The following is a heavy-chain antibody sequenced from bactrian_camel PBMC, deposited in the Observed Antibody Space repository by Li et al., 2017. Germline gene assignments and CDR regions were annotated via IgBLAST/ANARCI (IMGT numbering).Heavy chain of an antibody. CDR1: GLVYPFWS. CDR3: AARPEGFALPNSQALASSNWYKI. D-gene: IGHD3*01. CDR2: IDSRGTS. J-gene: IGHJ4*01. Sequence: HVQLVESGGGSVQAGGSLTLSCAASGLVYPFWSMAWFRQAPGKEREGVARIDSRGTSEYVDSVKGRFTISKDTAKNTLYLQMNNLKPEDTGMYYCAARPEGFALPNSQALASSNWYKIWGQGTQVTVS. V-gene: IGHV3S61*01.